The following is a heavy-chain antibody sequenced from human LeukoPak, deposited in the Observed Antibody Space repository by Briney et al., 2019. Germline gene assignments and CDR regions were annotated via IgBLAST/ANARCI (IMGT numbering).Heavy chain of an antibody. J-gene: IGHJ5*02. D-gene: IGHD6-19*01. V-gene: IGHV1-69*13. CDR2: IIPIFGTA. CDR3: ARVGLVAVAGRSRRYNWFDP. Sequence: SVKVSCKASGYTFTDYYIHWVRQAPGQGLEWMGGIIPIFGTANYAQKFQGRVTITADESTSTAYMELSRLRSDDTAVYYCARVGLVAVAGRSRRYNWFDPWGQGTLVTVSS. CDR1: GYTFTDYY.